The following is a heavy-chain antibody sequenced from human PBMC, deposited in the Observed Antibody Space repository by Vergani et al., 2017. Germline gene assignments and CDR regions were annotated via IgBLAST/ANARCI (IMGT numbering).Heavy chain of an antibody. Sequence: QVQLQESGPGLVKPSETLSLTCAVSGYSISSGSYWAWIRQPPGKGLEWIGSIFHSGTTHYNPSIESLVTLSVDTSRNQFSLRLRSVTAADTAVYYCARHNRWGDSQTGIDFWGLGTLVIVSS. CDR1: GYSISSGSY. D-gene: IGHD2-21*02. J-gene: IGHJ4*02. CDR2: IFHSGTT. CDR3: ARHNRWGDSQTGIDF. V-gene: IGHV4-38-2*01.